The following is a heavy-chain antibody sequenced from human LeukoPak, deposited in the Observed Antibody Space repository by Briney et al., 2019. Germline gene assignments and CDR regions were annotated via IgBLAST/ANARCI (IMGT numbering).Heavy chain of an antibody. J-gene: IGHJ5*02. CDR2: IYSGGST. V-gene: IGHV3-53*01. D-gene: IGHD3-22*01. CDR1: GFTFSSNY. CDR3: ARGHYYESSSYYPNWFDP. Sequence: GGSLRLSCAASGFTFSSNYMTWVRQGPGKGLEWVSVIYSGGSTYYSDSVKGRFTISRDSSKNTLYLQMNSLRAEDTAVYYCARGHYYESSSYYPNWFDPWGQGTLVTVSS.